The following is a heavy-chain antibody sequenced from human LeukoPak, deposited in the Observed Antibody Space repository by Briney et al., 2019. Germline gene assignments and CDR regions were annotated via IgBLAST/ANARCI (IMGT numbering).Heavy chain of an antibody. V-gene: IGHV3-9*01. CDR3: AKDEYYYDSSGYSMFGTFDY. CDR1: GFAFDDYA. J-gene: IGHJ4*02. Sequence: PGGSLRLSCAASGFAFDDYAMHWVRQAPGKGLEWVSGISWNSGSIGYADSVKGRFTISRDNAKNSLYLQMNSLRAEDTALYYCAKDEYYYDSSGYSMFGTFDYWGQGTLVTVSS. CDR2: ISWNSGSI. D-gene: IGHD3-22*01.